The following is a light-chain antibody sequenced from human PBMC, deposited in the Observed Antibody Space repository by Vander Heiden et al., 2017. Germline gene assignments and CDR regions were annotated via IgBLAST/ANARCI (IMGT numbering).Light chain of an antibody. J-gene: IGKJ2*01. CDR3: QQFNSDPYT. Sequence: DPVCITCRASQGISNYLAWYQQYPGKAPNLLIYAASTVQSGVPSRFSGSGSGTEFTLTINSLQPEDFATYYCQQFNSDPYTFGQRTKLEIK. V-gene: IGKV1-9*01. CDR2: AAS. CDR1: QGISNY.